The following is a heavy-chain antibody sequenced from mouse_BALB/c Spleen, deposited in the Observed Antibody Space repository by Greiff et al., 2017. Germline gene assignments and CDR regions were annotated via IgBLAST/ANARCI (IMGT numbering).Heavy chain of an antibody. D-gene: IGHD2-2*01. J-gene: IGHJ3*01. CDR2: IRNKANGYTT. CDR1: GFTFTDYY. V-gene: IGHV7-3*02. CDR3: ARDDYGYDGAWFAY. Sequence: EVQGVESGGGLVQPGGSLRLSCATSGFTFTDYYMSWVRQPPGKALEWLGFIRNKANGYTTEYSASVKGRFTISRDNSQSILYPQMNTLRAEDSATYYCARDDYGYDGAWFAYWGQGTLVTVSA.